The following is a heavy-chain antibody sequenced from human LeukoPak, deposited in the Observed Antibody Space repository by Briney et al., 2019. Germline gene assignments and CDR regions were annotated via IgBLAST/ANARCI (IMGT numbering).Heavy chain of an antibody. CDR3: ARMTTVVTHFDY. CDR2: IYSGGST. D-gene: IGHD4-23*01. V-gene: IGHV3-53*01. CDR1: GFIFGDYT. J-gene: IGHJ4*02. Sequence: GGSLRLSCTASGFIFGDYTMSWVRQAPGKGLEWVSVIYSGGSTYYADSVKGRFTISRDTSKNTLYLQMNSLRAEDTAVYYCARMTTVVTHFDYWGQGTLVTVSS.